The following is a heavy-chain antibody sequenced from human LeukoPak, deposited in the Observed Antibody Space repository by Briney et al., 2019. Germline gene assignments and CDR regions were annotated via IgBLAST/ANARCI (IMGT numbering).Heavy chain of an antibody. CDR2: INHSGST. J-gene: IGHJ2*01. V-gene: IGHV4-34*01. CDR3: ARQWLEYWYFDL. Sequence: SETLSLTCAVYGGSFSGYYWSWIRQPPGKGLEWIGEINHSGSTNYNPSLKSRVTISVDTSKNQFSLKLSSVTAADTAVYYCARQWLEYWYFDLWGRGTLVTVSS. D-gene: IGHD6-19*01. CDR1: GGSFSGYY.